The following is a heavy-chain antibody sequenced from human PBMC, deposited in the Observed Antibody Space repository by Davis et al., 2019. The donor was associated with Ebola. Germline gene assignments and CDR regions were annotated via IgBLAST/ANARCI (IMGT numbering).Heavy chain of an antibody. D-gene: IGHD6-19*01. CDR1: GGSISSHY. CDR3: ARDGVQWLVRGGGEYNWFDP. V-gene: IGHV4-59*11. Sequence: PSETLSLTCTVSGGSISSHYWSWIRQPPGKGLEWIGYIYYSGSTNYNPSLKSRVTISVDTSKNQFSLKLSSVTAADTAVYYCARDGVQWLVRGGGEYNWFDPWGQGTLVTVSS. CDR2: IYYSGST. J-gene: IGHJ5*02.